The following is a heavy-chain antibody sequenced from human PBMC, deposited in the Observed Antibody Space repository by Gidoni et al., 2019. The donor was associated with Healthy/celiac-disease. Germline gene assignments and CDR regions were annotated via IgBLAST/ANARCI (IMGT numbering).Heavy chain of an antibody. D-gene: IGHD2-15*01. CDR3: ARAGVYCSGGSCYSTSQTN. CDR2: IYHSGST. J-gene: IGHJ1*01. Sequence: QVQLQESGPGLVKPSETLSLTCAVSGYSISSGYYWGWIRQPPGKGLEWIGSIYHSGSTYYNPSLKSRVTISVDTYKNQFSLKLSSVTAADTAVYYCARAGVYCSGGSCYSTSQTNWGQGTLVTVSS. V-gene: IGHV4-38-2*01. CDR1: GYSISSGYY.